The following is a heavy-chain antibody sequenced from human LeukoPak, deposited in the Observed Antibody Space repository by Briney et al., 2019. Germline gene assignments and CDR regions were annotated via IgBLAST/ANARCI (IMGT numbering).Heavy chain of an antibody. Sequence: GGSLILSCAASGFTFSSYWMHWVRQAPGKGLEWVSRIKTDGSSTSYADSVRGRFTISRDNAKNSLYLQMNSLRAEDTAVYYCARELIVLMVYAINYMDVWGKGTTVTVSS. CDR2: IKTDGSST. D-gene: IGHD2-8*01. CDR3: ARELIVLMVYAINYMDV. CDR1: GFTFSSYW. J-gene: IGHJ6*03. V-gene: IGHV3-74*01.